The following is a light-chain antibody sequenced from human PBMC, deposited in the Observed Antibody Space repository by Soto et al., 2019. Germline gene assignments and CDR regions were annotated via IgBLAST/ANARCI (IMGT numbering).Light chain of an antibody. V-gene: IGKV3-20*01. CDR2: AAS. J-gene: IGKJ2*01. CDR3: QQYGVSQNT. Sequence: ESVLTQSPGTLSLSPGERATLSCRPSRAATSNFLAWYQQKPGQAPRLLIYAASSRAPGIPDRFSGSGSGTDFTLTISRLEPEDFAVYYCQQYGVSQNTFGQGTKLETK. CDR1: RAATSNF.